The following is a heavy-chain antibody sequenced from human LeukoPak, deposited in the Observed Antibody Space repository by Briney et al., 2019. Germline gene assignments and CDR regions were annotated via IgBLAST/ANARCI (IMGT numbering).Heavy chain of an antibody. D-gene: IGHD6-13*01. V-gene: IGHV1-8*02. CDR1: GDIFNSYS. CDR3: ARIAAPGNRRLNF. CDR2: MNPNSGNK. J-gene: IGHJ4*02. Sequence: ASVKVSCNASGDIFNSYSVSWVRQAAGQGLEWMGWMNPNSGNKGNAQKFQGRVTMTRNTSISTAYMELTSLTSEDTAVYFCARIAAPGNRRLNFWGQGTLVTVSS.